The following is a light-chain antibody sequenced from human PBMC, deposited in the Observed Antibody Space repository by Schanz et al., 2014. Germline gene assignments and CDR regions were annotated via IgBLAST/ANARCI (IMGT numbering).Light chain of an antibody. Sequence: EIVLTQSPATLSLSPGERATLSCRASQSVRSFLAWYQQKPGQAPRLLIYDASTRATGIPARFSGSGSGTEFTLTISGLQPEDFATYYCQQADSVPLTFGGGTKVEIK. CDR1: QSVRSF. CDR3: QQADSVPLT. V-gene: IGKV3-11*01. CDR2: DAS. J-gene: IGKJ4*01.